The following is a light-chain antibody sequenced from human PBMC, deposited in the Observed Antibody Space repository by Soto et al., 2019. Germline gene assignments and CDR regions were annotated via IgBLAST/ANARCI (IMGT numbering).Light chain of an antibody. Sequence: EIVLTQSPVTLSLSPGERATLSCRASQSVSSRYFAWYQQKPGQAPRLLIYAASSRAAGIPDRLSGSGSGTDFSLTISRLEPEDFAVYYCHQYASSRTFGPGTKVE. CDR1: QSVSSRY. CDR2: AAS. V-gene: IGKV3-20*01. CDR3: HQYASSRT. J-gene: IGKJ1*01.